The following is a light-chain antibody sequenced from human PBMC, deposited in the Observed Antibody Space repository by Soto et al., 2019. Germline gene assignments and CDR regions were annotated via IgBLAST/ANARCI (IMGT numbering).Light chain of an antibody. CDR1: SYNIGSNY. CDR2: RNN. J-gene: IGLJ1*01. Sequence: QSVLTQPPSASGTPGQRVTISCSGSSYNIGSNYVYWYQQLPGAAPKLLIYRNNQRPSGVPDRFSASKSGTSASLAISGLRSEDEADYYCAAWDDSLSGGVFGTGTKLTVL. V-gene: IGLV1-47*01. CDR3: AAWDDSLSGGV.